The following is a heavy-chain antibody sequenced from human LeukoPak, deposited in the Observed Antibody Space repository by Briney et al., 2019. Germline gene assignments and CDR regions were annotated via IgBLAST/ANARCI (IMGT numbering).Heavy chain of an antibody. CDR3: ASNYYDSSGYHYFDY. Sequence: GGSLRLSCAASGFTFTNYGMGWVRQAPGKGLEWVSGISSSASSIYYADSVKGRFTISRDNSKNTLYLQMNSLGAEDTAVYYCASNYYDSSGYHYFDYWGQGTLVTVSS. D-gene: IGHD3-22*01. CDR1: GFTFTNYG. J-gene: IGHJ4*02. CDR2: ISSSASSI. V-gene: IGHV3-23*01.